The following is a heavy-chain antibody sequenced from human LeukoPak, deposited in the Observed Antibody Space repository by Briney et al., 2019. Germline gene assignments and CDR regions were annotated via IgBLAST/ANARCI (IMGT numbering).Heavy chain of an antibody. CDR2: IGTGTSTI. J-gene: IGHJ4*02. CDR1: GFTFSTYS. V-gene: IGHV3-48*01. Sequence: GGSLRLSCAASGFTFSTYSMNWVRQAPGKGLEWVSHIGTGTSTIGYADSMKGRFTISRDNAKNSVDPQMSSLRVDDSAVYYCVIDKDWGFDSWGQGTLVTVSS. CDR3: VIDKDWGFDS. D-gene: IGHD7-27*01.